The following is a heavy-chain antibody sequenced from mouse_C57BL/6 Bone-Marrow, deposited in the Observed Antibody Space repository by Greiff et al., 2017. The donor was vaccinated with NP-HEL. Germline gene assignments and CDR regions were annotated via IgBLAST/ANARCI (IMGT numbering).Heavy chain of an antibody. V-gene: IGHV1-63*01. CDR1: GYTFTNYW. CDR2: IYPGGGYT. J-gene: IGHJ3*01. D-gene: IGHD2-1*01. CDR3: ASRDGNCEAWFAY. Sequence: QVQLQQSGAELVRPGTSVKMSCKASGYTFTNYWIGWVKQRPGHGLGWIGDIYPGGGYTNYNEKFKGKATLTEDKSSSTAYMKLNSLTSEDQAIDYGASRDGNCEAWFAYWGQGTLVTVSA.